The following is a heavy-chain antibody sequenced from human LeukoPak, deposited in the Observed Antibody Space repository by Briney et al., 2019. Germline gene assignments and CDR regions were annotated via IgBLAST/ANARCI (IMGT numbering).Heavy chain of an antibody. V-gene: IGHV3-30*02. CDR1: GVTFKRDN. CDR2: VKEDEAKD. D-gene: IGHD1-1*01. CDR3: VKDGRKYMFDY. J-gene: IGHJ4*02. Sequence: GGSLRLSCAASGVTFKRDNMQWVRQAPGKGVEWVAFVKEDEAKDYYEDSVKGRFTISRDNAKSTVYLGMNSLRAEDTGVYYCVKDGRKYMFDYWGQGILVTVSS.